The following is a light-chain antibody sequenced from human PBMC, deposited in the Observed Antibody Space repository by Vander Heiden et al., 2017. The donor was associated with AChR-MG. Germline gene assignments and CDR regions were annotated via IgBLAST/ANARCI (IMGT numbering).Light chain of an antibody. V-gene: IGLV2-23*01. J-gene: IGLJ2*01. CDR2: EGS. CDR3: CSYAGSYSVV. CDR1: SRDVGSYKL. Sequence: QSALTQPASVSGSPGQSITISCTGTSRDVGSYKLVSWYQQHPGKDPKLMIYEGSKRPSGVSNRFSGSKSGNTASLTISGLQAEDEGDYYCCSYAGSYSVVFGGGTKLTVL.